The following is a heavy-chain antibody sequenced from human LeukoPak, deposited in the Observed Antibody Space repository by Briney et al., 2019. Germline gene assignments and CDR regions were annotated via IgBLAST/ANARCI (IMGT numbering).Heavy chain of an antibody. V-gene: IGHV3-64*01. CDR1: GFTFSSYA. CDR2: ISSNGGST. D-gene: IGHD1-26*01. J-gene: IGHJ4*02. Sequence: PGGSLRLSCAASGFTFSSYAMHWVRQAPGKGLEYVSAISSNGGSTYYANSVKGRFTISRDNSKNTLYLQTNSLRAEDTAVYYCAKDRSPGSYWIFDYWGQGTLVTVSS. CDR3: AKDRSPGSYWIFDY.